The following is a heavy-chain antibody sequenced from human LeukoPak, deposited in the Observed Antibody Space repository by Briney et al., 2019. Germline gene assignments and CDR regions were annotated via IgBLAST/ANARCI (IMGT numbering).Heavy chain of an antibody. CDR1: GFSINTGGMA. Sequence: SGPTLVKPTQTLMLTCTLSGFSINTGGMAVGWIRQPPGKALEWLALIYSNDDKRYSPSLKTRLTITKDTSKNQVVLTVTSMDPVDTATYSCALSTTTSSIVTFDYWGQGTLVTVSS. CDR2: IYSNDDK. CDR3: ALSTTTSSIVTFDY. D-gene: IGHD6-6*01. V-gene: IGHV2-5*01. J-gene: IGHJ4*02.